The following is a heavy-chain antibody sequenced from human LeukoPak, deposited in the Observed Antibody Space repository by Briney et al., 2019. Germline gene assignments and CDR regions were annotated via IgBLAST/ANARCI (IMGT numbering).Heavy chain of an antibody. CDR1: GFTFSSCS. Sequence: GGSLRLSCAASGFTFSSCSMNWVRQAPGKGLEWVASIKQDGSEKYYVDSVKGRFTISRDNAKNSLYLQMNSLRAEDTAVYYCARLIRPYFDYWGQGTLVTVSS. V-gene: IGHV3-7*05. CDR2: IKQDGSEK. CDR3: ARLIRPYFDY. J-gene: IGHJ4*02.